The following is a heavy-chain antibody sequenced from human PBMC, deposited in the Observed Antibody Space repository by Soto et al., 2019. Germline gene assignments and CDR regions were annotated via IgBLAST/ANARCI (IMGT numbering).Heavy chain of an antibody. J-gene: IGHJ6*02. V-gene: IGHV1-46*01. CDR3: ARDRQYYDFWSGYYYLGDNCGMDV. CDR1: GYTFTSYY. Sequence: ASVKVSCKASGYTFTSYYMHWVRQAPGQGLEWMGIINPSGGSTSYAQKFQGRVTMTRDTSTSTVYMELSSLRSEDTAVYYCARDRQYYDFWSGYYYLGDNCGMDVWGQGTTVTVSS. CDR2: INPSGGST. D-gene: IGHD3-3*01.